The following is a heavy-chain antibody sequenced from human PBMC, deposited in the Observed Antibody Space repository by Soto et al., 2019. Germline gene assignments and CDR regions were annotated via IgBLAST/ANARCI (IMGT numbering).Heavy chain of an antibody. CDR3: AKDPTMYNRPVGGGY. Sequence: QVQLVESGGGVVQPGRSLRLSCAASGFTFSSYGMHWVRQAPGKGLEWVAVISYDGSNKYYADSVKGRFTISRDNSKNTRYLQMNGLRGEDTAVYYGAKDPTMYNRPVGGGYWGQGTLVTVSS. V-gene: IGHV3-30*18. J-gene: IGHJ4*02. CDR2: ISYDGSNK. D-gene: IGHD1-20*01. CDR1: GFTFSSYG.